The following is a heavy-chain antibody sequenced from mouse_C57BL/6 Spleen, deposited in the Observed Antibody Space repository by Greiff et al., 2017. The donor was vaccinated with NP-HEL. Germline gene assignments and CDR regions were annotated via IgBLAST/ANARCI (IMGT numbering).Heavy chain of an antibody. CDR1: GFTFSDYY. J-gene: IGHJ4*01. V-gene: IGHV5-16*01. CDR3: ARERIYYGNYGAMDY. D-gene: IGHD2-1*01. CDR2: INYDGSST. Sequence: EVQLVESEGGLVQPGSSMKLSCTASGFTFSDYYMAWVRQVPEKGLEWVANINYDGSSTYYLDSLKSRFIISRANAKNILYLQMSSRKSEDTATYYCARERIYYGNYGAMDYWGQGTSVTVSS.